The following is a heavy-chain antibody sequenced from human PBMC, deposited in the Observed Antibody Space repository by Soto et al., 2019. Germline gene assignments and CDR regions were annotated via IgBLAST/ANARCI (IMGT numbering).Heavy chain of an antibody. J-gene: IGHJ6*02. CDR2: INAGNGNT. D-gene: IGHD3-3*01. CDR1: GYTFTSYA. CDR3: ARGYRVENYYYGMDV. V-gene: IGHV1-3*01. Sequence: GASVKVSCRASGYTFTSYAMHSVRQAPGQRLEWMGWINAGNGNTKYSQKFQGRVTINRDTCASTAYMELSSLRSEDTAVYYCARGYRVENYYYGMDVWGQGTTVTVSS.